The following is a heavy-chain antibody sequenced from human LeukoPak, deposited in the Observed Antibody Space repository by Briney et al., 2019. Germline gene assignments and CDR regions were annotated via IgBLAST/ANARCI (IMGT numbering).Heavy chain of an antibody. CDR3: ARQVGSSWYDY. Sequence: GKALKIYCKGSRYSFTSYWIGWVRQMPGNGLEWMGIIYPGDSDTRYSPSFQSQVTIAPDKSISTAYLQWGGLKASDTAIYYCARQVGSSWYDYWGQGTLVTVSS. J-gene: IGHJ4*02. V-gene: IGHV5-51*01. D-gene: IGHD6-13*01. CDR1: RYSFTSYW. CDR2: IYPGDSDT.